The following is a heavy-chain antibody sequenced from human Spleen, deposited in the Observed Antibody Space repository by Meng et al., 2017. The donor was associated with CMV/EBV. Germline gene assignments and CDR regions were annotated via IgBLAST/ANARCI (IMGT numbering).Heavy chain of an antibody. V-gene: IGHV3-7*04. CDR3: ARALRFLEWFDY. J-gene: IGHJ4*02. D-gene: IGHD3-3*01. CDR1: GFTFDDYA. Sequence: GESLKISCAASGFTFDDYAMHWVRQAPGKGLEWVANINQDGSEKNYVDSVRGRFTISRDNAKNSLFLQMNSLRAEDTAVYYCARALRFLEWFDYWGQGTLVTVSS. CDR2: INQDGSEK.